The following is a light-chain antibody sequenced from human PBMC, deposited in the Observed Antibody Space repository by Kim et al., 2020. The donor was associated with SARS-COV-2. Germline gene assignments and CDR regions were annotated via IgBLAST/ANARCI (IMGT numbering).Light chain of an antibody. V-gene: IGLV1-44*01. J-gene: IGLJ3*02. CDR1: SSNIGSNT. CDR2: TDD. CDR3: ATWDDSLDVWM. Sequence: QSVLTQPPSASGTPGQRVTISCSGSSSNIGSNTVNWYQQFPGTAPQLLIDTDDRRPSGVSDRVSCSKSGTSASLAISALRSEDEAAYYCATWDDSLDVWMFCGGTKGTVL.